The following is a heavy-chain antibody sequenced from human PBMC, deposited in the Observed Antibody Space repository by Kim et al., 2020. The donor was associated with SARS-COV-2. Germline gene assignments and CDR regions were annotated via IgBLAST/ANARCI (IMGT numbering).Heavy chain of an antibody. V-gene: IGHV4-4*09. D-gene: IGHD1-26*01. J-gene: IGHJ4*02. CDR3: ARTLGGSYYVDY. Sequence: NFSPSHKSRVTISVDTSKHQFSLKLSSVTAADTAVYYCARTLGGSYYVDYWGQGTLVTVSS.